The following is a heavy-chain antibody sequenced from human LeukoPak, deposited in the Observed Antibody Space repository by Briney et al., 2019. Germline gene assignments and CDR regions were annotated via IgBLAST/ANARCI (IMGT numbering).Heavy chain of an antibody. J-gene: IGHJ4*02. D-gene: IGHD3-9*01. V-gene: IGHV1-69*13. Sequence: ASVKVSCKASGYTFTSYAMNWVRQAPGQGLEWMGGIIPIFGTANYAQKFQGRVTITADESTSTAYMELSSLRSEDTAVYYCARSIILTGSFDYWGQGTLVTVSS. CDR1: GYTFTSYA. CDR2: IIPIFGTA. CDR3: ARSIILTGSFDY.